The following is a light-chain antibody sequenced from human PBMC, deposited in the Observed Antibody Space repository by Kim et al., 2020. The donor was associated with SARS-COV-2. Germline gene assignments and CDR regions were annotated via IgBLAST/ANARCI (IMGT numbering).Light chain of an antibody. Sequence: VSPGQTASITCSGDKLGDNYACWYQQRPGQSPVVVIYQDNKRPSGIPERFSGSNSGNTATLTISGTQAMDEADYYCQAWDSGTVVFGGGTKLTVL. CDR1: KLGDNY. J-gene: IGLJ3*02. CDR2: QDN. CDR3: QAWDSGTVV. V-gene: IGLV3-1*01.